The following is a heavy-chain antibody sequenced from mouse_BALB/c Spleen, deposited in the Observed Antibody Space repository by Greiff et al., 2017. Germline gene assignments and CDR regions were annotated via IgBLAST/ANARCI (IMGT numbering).Heavy chain of an antibody. Sequence: VKLMESGAELVRPGTSVKISCKASGYTFTNYWLGWVKQRPGHGLEWIGDIYPGGGYTNYNEKFKGKATLTADTSSSTAYMQLSSLTSEDSAVYCCARDDGYFFDYWGQGTTLTVSS. CDR3: ARDDGYFFDY. CDR2: IYPGGGYT. D-gene: IGHD2-3*01. V-gene: IGHV1-63*02. J-gene: IGHJ2*01. CDR1: GYTFTNYW.